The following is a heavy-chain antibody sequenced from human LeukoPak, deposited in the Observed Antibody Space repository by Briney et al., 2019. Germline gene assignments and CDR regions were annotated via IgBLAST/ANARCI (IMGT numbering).Heavy chain of an antibody. CDR3: ARDADYDSSEVSTPVQFDP. Sequence: SVKVSCKASGGTLSSYDINWLRQAPGQGLAWVGGIIPIFGIANYAQKFQGRVTITADKSTSTAYMELSSLRSEGTAVYCCARDADYDSSEVSTPVQFDPWGQGTLVTVSS. CDR2: IIPIFGIA. V-gene: IGHV1-69*10. D-gene: IGHD3-22*01. J-gene: IGHJ5*02. CDR1: GGTLSSYD.